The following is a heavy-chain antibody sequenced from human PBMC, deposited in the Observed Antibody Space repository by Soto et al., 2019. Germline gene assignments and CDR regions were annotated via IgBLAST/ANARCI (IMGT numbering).Heavy chain of an antibody. CDR1: GFTFSTYG. J-gene: IGHJ4*02. Sequence: QVQLGESGGGVVQPGRSLRLSCAASGFTFSTYGMYWVRQAPGKGLEWVAVIWYDGSNKYYGDSVKCRFTISRDNSKNTLYLQMNSLRVEDTAVYYCARGIPPDYWGQGTLVTVSS. CDR3: ARGIPPDY. V-gene: IGHV3-33*01. CDR2: IWYDGSNK. D-gene: IGHD6-13*01.